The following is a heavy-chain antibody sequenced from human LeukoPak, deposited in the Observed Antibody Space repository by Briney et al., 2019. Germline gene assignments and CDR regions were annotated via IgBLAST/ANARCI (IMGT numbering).Heavy chain of an antibody. CDR3: ARAIISSISWYSPFDY. CDR1: GFTFSDHY. CDR2: TRNKANSYTT. V-gene: IGHV3-72*01. Sequence: PGGSLRLSCAASGFTFSDHYMDWVRQAPGKGLEWVGRTRNKANSYTTEYAASVKGRFTISRDNAKNSLYLQMNSLRAEDTAVYYCARAIISSISWYSPFDYWGQGTLVTVSS. J-gene: IGHJ4*02. D-gene: IGHD6-13*01.